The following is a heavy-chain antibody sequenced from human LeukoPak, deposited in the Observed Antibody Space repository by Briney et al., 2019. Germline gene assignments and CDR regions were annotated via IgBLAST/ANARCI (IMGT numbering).Heavy chain of an antibody. J-gene: IGHJ5*02. CDR2: INPSGGST. D-gene: IGHD2-2*01. V-gene: IGHV1-46*01. CDR1: GYTFTSYY. Sequence: GASVTVSCKASGYTFTSYYMHWVRQAPGQGLEWMGIINPSGGSTSYAQKFQGRVTMTRDTSTSTVYMELSSLRSEDTAVYYCAREHRYCSSTSCYPNWFDPWGQGTLVTVSS. CDR3: AREHRYCSSTSCYPNWFDP.